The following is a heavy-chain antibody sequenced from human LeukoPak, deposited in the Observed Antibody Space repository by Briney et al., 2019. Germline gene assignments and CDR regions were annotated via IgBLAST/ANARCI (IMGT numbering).Heavy chain of an antibody. J-gene: IGHJ6*03. CDR1: GYPIGSAYY. CDR2: IYHSGST. V-gene: IGHV4-38-2*02. CDR3: ARRPPSGWDRARRYMDV. D-gene: IGHD6-19*01. Sequence: PSETLSLTCTVSGYPIGSAYYWGWIRQPPGKGLEWIGHIYHSGSTSYNPSLKSRVTISLDTSKNQFSLKVISMTAADTAVYYCARRPPSGWDRARRYMDVWGKGTTVTISS.